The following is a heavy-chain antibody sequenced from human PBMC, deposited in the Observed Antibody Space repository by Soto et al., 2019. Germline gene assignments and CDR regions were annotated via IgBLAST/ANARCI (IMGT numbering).Heavy chain of an antibody. CDR2: VYQTVST. V-gene: IGHV4-38-2*02. J-gene: IGHJ4*02. Sequence: PSETLSLTCTVSGYSISNGYYWAWIRQSPGKGLEWIGSVYQTVSTYYNPSLESRVTILVDIAKNHFSLRLNSVTAADTAVYFCAREKGHSNPFDFWGPGMLVPVSS. CDR1: GYSISNGYY. CDR3: AREKGHSNPFDF. D-gene: IGHD4-4*01.